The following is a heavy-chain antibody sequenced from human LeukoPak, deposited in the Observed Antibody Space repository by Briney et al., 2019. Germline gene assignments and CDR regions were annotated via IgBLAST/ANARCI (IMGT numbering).Heavy chain of an antibody. Sequence: GGSLRLSCAASGFTVSSNYMSWVRQAPGKGLEWVSVIYSGGSTYYADSVKGRFTISRDNSKNTLYLQMNSLRAEDTAVYYCAGVEIGSSSPFDYWGQGTLVTVSS. CDR1: GFTVSSNY. D-gene: IGHD6-13*01. V-gene: IGHV3-53*01. CDR3: AGVEIGSSSPFDY. CDR2: IYSGGST. J-gene: IGHJ4*02.